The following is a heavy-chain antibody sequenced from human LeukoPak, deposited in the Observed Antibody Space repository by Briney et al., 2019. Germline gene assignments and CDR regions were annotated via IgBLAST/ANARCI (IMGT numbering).Heavy chain of an antibody. D-gene: IGHD3-22*01. Sequence: ASETLSLTCAVSGGSISSSNWWSWVRQPPGKGLEWIGEIYHSGSTNYNPSLKSRVTISVDKSKNQFSLKLSSVTAADTAVYYCARAKDSSGYRPHDAFDIWGQGTMVTVSS. V-gene: IGHV4-4*02. CDR3: ARAKDSSGYRPHDAFDI. CDR2: IYHSGST. J-gene: IGHJ3*02. CDR1: GGSISSSNW.